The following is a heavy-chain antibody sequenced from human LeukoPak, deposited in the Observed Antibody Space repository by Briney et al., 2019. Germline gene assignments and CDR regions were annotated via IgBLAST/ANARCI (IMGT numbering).Heavy chain of an antibody. Sequence: ASVKVSCKASGGTFSSYAISWVRQAPGQGLEWMGGIIPIFGTANYAQKFQGRVTITADESTSTAYMELSSLRSEDTAVYYCARRRDIVVVPAAHQYYYYGMDVWGQGTTVTVSS. J-gene: IGHJ6*02. CDR1: GGTFSSYA. D-gene: IGHD2-2*01. V-gene: IGHV1-69*13. CDR3: ARRRDIVVVPAAHQYYYYGMDV. CDR2: IIPIFGTA.